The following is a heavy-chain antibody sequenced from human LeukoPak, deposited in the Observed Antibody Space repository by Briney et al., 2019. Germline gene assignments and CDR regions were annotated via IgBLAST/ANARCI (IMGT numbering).Heavy chain of an antibody. CDR3: ARLVAVAGILYYFDY. V-gene: IGHV4-39*01. CDR1: GGSISSSSYY. Sequence: SETLSLTCNVSGGSISSSSYYWGWVRRPPGKGLEWIGSIYYSGSTYYNPSLKSRVTISVDTSKNQLSLKLSSVTAADTAVYHCARLVAVAGILYYFDYWGQGTLVTVSS. D-gene: IGHD6-19*01. CDR2: IYYSGST. J-gene: IGHJ4*02.